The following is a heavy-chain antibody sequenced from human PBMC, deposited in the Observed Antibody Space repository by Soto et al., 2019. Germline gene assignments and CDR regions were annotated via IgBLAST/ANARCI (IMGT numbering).Heavy chain of an antibody. CDR1: GFTFSSYS. J-gene: IGHJ4*02. CDR3: ARDEDSSGWYDY. Sequence: EVQLVESGGGLVKPGGSLRLSCAASGFTFSSYSMNWVRQAPGKGLEWVSSISSSRSYIYYADSVKGRFTISRDNAKNSLYLQMNSLRAEDTAVYYCARDEDSSGWYDYWGQGTLVTVSS. D-gene: IGHD6-19*01. V-gene: IGHV3-21*01. CDR2: ISSSRSYI.